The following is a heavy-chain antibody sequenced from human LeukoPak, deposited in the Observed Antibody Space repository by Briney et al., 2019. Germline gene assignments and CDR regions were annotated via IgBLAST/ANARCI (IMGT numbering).Heavy chain of an antibody. CDR2: IYYSGST. Sequence: SETLSLICTVSGGSISSGGYHWSWIRQHPGKGLEWIGYIYYSGSTYYNPSLKSRVSISVDASENQFSLKLSSVTAADTAVYYCASLVTPYLAYWSGGSCMSWGQGTLVTVSS. V-gene: IGHV4-31*03. D-gene: IGHD2-15*01. CDR1: GGSISSGGYH. J-gene: IGHJ4*02. CDR3: ASLVTPYLAYWSGGSCMS.